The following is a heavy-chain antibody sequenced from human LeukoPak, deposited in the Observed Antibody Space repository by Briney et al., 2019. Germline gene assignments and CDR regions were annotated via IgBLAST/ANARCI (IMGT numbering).Heavy chain of an antibody. Sequence: ASVKVSCKASGYTFTSYYMHWVRQAPGQGLEWMGRINPNSGGTNYAQKFQGRVTMTRDTSISTAYMELSRLRSDDTAVYYCARDLSVYYYGSSGYYSGFDPWGQGTLVTVSS. J-gene: IGHJ5*02. D-gene: IGHD3-22*01. CDR1: GYTFTSYY. CDR2: INPNSGGT. V-gene: IGHV1-2*06. CDR3: ARDLSVYYYGSSGYYSGFDP.